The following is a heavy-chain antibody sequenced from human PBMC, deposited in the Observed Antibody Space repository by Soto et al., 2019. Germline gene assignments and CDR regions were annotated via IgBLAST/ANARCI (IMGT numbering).Heavy chain of an antibody. V-gene: IGHV2-26*01. Sequence: QVTLKESGPVLVKPTETLTLTCTVSGFSLSNARMGVSWIRQPPGKALEWLAHIFSNDEKSYSTSLKSRLTISKDTSKRQVVLTMTNMDPVDTATYYCARMMSGLVRWGHYYYGMDVWGQGATVTVSS. CDR3: ARMMSGLVRWGHYYYGMDV. CDR1: GFSLSNARMG. CDR2: IFSNDEK. J-gene: IGHJ6*02. D-gene: IGHD4-17*01.